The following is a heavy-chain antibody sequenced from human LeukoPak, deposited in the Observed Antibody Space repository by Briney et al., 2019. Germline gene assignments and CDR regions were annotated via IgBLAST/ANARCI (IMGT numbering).Heavy chain of an antibody. Sequence: GGSLRLSCAASGFTFSSYGMHWVRQAPGKGLEWVAVISYDGSNKYYADSVKGRFTISRDNSKNTLYLQMNSLRAEDTAVYYCARASDGYYDSSGFALDYWGQGTLVTVSS. V-gene: IGHV3-30*03. CDR3: ARASDGYYDSSGFALDY. J-gene: IGHJ4*02. CDR1: GFTFSSYG. CDR2: ISYDGSNK. D-gene: IGHD3-22*01.